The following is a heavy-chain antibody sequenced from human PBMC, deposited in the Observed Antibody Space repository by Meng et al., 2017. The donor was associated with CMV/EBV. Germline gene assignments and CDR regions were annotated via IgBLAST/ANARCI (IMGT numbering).Heavy chain of an antibody. CDR1: GYTFTGYY. V-gene: IGHV1-2*02. CDR2: INPNSGGT. Sequence: ASVKVSCKASGYTFTGYYVHWVRQAPGQGLEWLGWINPNSGGTNYAQKFQGRVTMTRDTSMSTDYMELSSLRSDDTAVYYCARLDCSSTSCYKLGWLDPWGQGTLVTVSS. J-gene: IGHJ5*02. D-gene: IGHD2-2*01. CDR3: ARLDCSSTSCYKLGWLDP.